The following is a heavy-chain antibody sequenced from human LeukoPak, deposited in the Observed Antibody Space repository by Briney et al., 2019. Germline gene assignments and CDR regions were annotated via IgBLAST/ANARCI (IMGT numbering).Heavy chain of an antibody. Sequence: ASVKVSCKASGYTFTGYYMHWLRQAPGQGLEWMGRINPNSGGTNYAQKFQGRVTMTRDTSISTAYMELSRLRSDDTAVYYCARDTYYYDSSGYYMADWGQGTLVTVSS. CDR2: INPNSGGT. J-gene: IGHJ4*02. CDR3: ARDTYYYDSSGYYMAD. CDR1: GYTFTGYY. V-gene: IGHV1-2*06. D-gene: IGHD3-22*01.